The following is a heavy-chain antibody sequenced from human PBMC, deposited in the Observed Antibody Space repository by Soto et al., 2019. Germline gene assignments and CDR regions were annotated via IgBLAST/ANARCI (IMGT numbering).Heavy chain of an antibody. CDR3: ARDYYDSSGYYLGHFH. CDR1: GYTFTSYG. CDR2: ISAYNGNT. V-gene: IGHV1-18*04. Sequence: GASVKVSCKASGYTFTSYGISWVRQAPGQGLEWMGWISAYNGNTNYAQKLQGRVTMTTDTSTSTAYMELRSLRSDDTAVYYCARDYYDSSGYYLGHFHWGQGTLVTVSS. D-gene: IGHD3-22*01. J-gene: IGHJ4*02.